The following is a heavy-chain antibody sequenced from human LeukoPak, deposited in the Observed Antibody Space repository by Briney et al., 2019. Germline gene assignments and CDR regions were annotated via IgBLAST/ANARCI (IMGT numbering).Heavy chain of an antibody. CDR3: ATDESIVGATFYYMDV. CDR2: IIPIFGTA. D-gene: IGHD1-26*01. V-gene: IGHV1-69*13. J-gene: IGHJ6*03. Sequence: HVASVKVSCKASGGTFSSYAISWVRQAPGQGLEWMGGIIPIFGTANYAQKFQGRVTITADESTSTAYMELSSLRSEDTAVYYCATDESIVGATFYYMDVWGKGTTVTVSS. CDR1: GGTFSSYA.